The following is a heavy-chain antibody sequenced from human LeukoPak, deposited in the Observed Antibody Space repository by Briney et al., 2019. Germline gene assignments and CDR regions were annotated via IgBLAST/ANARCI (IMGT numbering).Heavy chain of an antibody. Sequence: SETLSLTCAVYGWSFNDYYWNWIRQPPGKGLEWIGEINARGDTNYNPSLKSRVTIPVDTSKKQFSLRLTSMIAADTALYYCARGQVPAARGYNWFDPWGKGTLVTVSS. CDR1: GWSFNDYY. CDR2: INARGDT. V-gene: IGHV4-34*01. J-gene: IGHJ5*02. CDR3: ARGQVPAARGYNWFDP. D-gene: IGHD2-2*01.